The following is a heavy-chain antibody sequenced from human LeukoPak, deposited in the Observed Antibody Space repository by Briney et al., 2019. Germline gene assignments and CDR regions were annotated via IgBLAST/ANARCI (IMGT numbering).Heavy chain of an antibody. CDR3: ARDHAPPNHAVI. D-gene: IGHD4-11*01. CDR1: GGSISGGGYY. CDR2: IYSSGST. Sequence: SETLSLTCTVSGGSISGGGYYWSWIRHHPGKALEWIGYIYSSGSTYYNPSLKSRVTISVDTSKNQFCLKLSSVTAAETAVYYCARDHAPPNHAVIWGQGTLVTVSS. J-gene: IGHJ4*02. V-gene: IGHV4-31*03.